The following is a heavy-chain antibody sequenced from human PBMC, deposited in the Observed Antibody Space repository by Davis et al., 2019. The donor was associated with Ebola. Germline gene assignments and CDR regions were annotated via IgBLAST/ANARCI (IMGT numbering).Heavy chain of an antibody. CDR2: IHYLGNT. D-gene: IGHD6-6*01. Sequence: GSLRLSCTVSGGSISTYYWSWIRQPPGKGLEWIGNIHYLGNTNFNPSLKSRVTMSVDTSKNQFSLKLSSVTAADTAVYYCARAFIAATVDYWGQGTLVTVSS. J-gene: IGHJ4*02. CDR3: ARAFIAATVDY. CDR1: GGSISTYY. V-gene: IGHV4-59*08.